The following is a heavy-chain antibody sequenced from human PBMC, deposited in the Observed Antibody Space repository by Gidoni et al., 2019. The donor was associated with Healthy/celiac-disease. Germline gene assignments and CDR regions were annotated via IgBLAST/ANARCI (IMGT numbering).Heavy chain of an antibody. CDR2: MNPNSGNT. V-gene: IGHV1-8*01. D-gene: IGHD3-3*01. Sequence: INWVRQATGHGLEWMGWMNPNSGNTGYAQKFQGRVTMTRNTSISTAYMELSSLRSEDTAVYYCARRYPWDFWSGYYNYWYFDLWGRGTLVTVSS. CDR3: ARRYPWDFWSGYYNYWYFDL. J-gene: IGHJ2*01.